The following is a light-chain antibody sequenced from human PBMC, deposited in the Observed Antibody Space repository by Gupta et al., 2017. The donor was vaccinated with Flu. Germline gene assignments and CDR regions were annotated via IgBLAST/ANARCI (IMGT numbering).Light chain of an antibody. V-gene: IGLV1-40*01. CDR3: QSYDSSLSGSGV. Sequence: QSVLTQPPSVSGAPGQRVTISCTGSSSNIGAGYDVHWYQQLPGTAPKLLIYGNSNRPSGVPDRFSGSKSRTSASLAITGLQAEDEADYYYQSYDSSLSGSGVFGGGTKLTVL. CDR2: GNS. CDR1: SSNIGAGYD. J-gene: IGLJ3*02.